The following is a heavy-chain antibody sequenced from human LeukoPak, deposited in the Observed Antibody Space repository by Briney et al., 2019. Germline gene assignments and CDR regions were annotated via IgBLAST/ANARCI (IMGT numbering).Heavy chain of an antibody. J-gene: IGHJ4*02. CDR3: ARHRAYSSSSPFDY. CDR2: IYDSGST. D-gene: IGHD6-6*01. CDR1: GGSIDSDY. Sequence: SETLSLTCTVSGGSIDSDYWSWIRQPPGKGLEWIGYIYDSGSTNYNPSLKSRVTVSVDTSKNQFSLKLSSVTAADTAVYYCARHRAYSSSSPFDYWGQGTLVTVSS. V-gene: IGHV4-59*01.